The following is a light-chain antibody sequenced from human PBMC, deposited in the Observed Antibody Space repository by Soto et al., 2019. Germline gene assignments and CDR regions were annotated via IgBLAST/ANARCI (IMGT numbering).Light chain of an antibody. CDR3: QQANDFPLT. CDR2: AAS. Sequence: DIQMTQSPSSVSASVGDRVTITCRASQGVSTRLAWYQQKPGNAPKFLIYAASSLQSGVPSRFSGSGSGTDFTLTINSLQPEDFATYYCQQANDFPLTFGGGTKVEIK. J-gene: IGKJ4*01. V-gene: IGKV1D-12*01. CDR1: QGVSTR.